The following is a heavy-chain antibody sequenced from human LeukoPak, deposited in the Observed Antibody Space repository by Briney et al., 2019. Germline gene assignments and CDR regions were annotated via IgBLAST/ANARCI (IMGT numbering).Heavy chain of an antibody. Sequence: AGGSLRLSCAASGFTFSSYWMSWARQAPGRGLEWVANIKQDGSEKYYVDSVKGRFTISRDNAKNPLYLQMNSMRAEDTAVYYCARGGWYYDYWGQGTLVTVSS. D-gene: IGHD6-19*01. J-gene: IGHJ4*02. V-gene: IGHV3-7*04. CDR1: GFTFSSYW. CDR2: IKQDGSEK. CDR3: ARGGWYYDY.